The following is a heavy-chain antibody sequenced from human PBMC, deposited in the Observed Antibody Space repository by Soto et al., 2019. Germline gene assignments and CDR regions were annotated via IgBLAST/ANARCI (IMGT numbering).Heavy chain of an antibody. J-gene: IGHJ4*02. Sequence: QVQLVESGGGVAQPGRSLRLSCIASGFTFSNFGMHWVRQAPGTGLEWVAVISSDGGKTYYADSVKGRFTISRDTSTNTLYVEMNGLSPEDTSVYYCVVDPCCLSWRLAAFYFDSWGQGTQVSVSS. CDR1: GFTFSNFG. CDR2: ISSDGGKT. D-gene: IGHD3-16*01. V-gene: IGHV3-30*19. CDR3: VVDPCCLSWRLAAFYFDS.